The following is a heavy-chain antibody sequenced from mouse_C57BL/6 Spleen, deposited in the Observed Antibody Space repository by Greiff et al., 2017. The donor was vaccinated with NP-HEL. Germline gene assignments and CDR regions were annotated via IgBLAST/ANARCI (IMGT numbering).Heavy chain of an antibody. CDR3: AREDWEWGYFDV. V-gene: IGHV1-72*01. J-gene: IGHJ1*03. CDR2: IDPNSGGT. Sequence: QVQLQQPGAELVKPGASVKLSCKASGYTFTSYWMHWVKQRPGRGLEWIGRIDPNSGGTKYNEKFKSKATLTVDKPSSTAYMQLSSLPSEDSAVDYWAREDWEWGYFDVWGTGTTVTVSS. D-gene: IGHD4-1*01. CDR1: GYTFTSYW.